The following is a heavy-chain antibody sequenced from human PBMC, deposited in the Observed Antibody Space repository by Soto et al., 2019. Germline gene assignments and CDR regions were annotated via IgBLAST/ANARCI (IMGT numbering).Heavy chain of an antibody. Sequence: SVKVSCKASGYTFTGHYIHWVRQAPEQGPEWMGEIGPESGATRYAQRLQGRVTMTRDMSITTVYMELNNLSPDDTAVYYCGRGRSGQIVVFYWGQGTPVTVSS. D-gene: IGHD1-26*01. CDR1: GYTFTGHY. CDR3: GRGRSGQIVVFY. CDR2: IGPESGAT. J-gene: IGHJ4*02. V-gene: IGHV1-2*02.